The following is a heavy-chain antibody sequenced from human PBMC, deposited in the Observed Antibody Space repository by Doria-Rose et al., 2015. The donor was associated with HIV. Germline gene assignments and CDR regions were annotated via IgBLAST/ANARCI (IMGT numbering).Heavy chain of an antibody. CDR3: ARIKSSRWYHKYYFDF. J-gene: IGHJ4*02. CDR2: SPSDDER. CDR1: GVSLSSPGMG. V-gene: IGHV2-26*01. Sequence: QITLKESGPVLVKPTETLTLTCTVSGVSLSSPGMGVSWIRQPPGKALEWLAHSPSDDERSYKPSLKSRLTISRGTSKSQVVLTMTDMDPVDTATYYCARIKSSRWYHKYYFDFWGQGTLVIVSA. D-gene: IGHD6-13*01.